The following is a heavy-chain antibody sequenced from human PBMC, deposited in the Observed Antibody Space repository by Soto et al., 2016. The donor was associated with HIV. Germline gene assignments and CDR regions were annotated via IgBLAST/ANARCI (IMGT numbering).Heavy chain of an antibody. CDR1: GYSISSGYH. Sequence: QVQLQESGPGLVKPSETLSLTCSVSGYSISSGYHWGWIRQPPRKGLEWIGTIYFSGATYYTPSLKSRVAISLDTSKNQFSLKLSSVTAADTAVYYCTRANNGDSWGQGTLVTVSS. D-gene: IGHD1-20*01. V-gene: IGHV4-38-2*02. CDR3: TRANNGDS. CDR2: IYFSGAT. J-gene: IGHJ4*02.